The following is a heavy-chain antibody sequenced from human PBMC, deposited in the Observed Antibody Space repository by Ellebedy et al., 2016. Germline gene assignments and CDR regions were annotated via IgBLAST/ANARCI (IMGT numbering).Heavy chain of an antibody. V-gene: IGHV6-1*01. Sequence: SQTLSLTCAISGDSVSRNSAAWNWIRQSPSRGLEWLRRTYYRSKWYNDYAVSVKSRITINPDTSKNQFSLQLNSVTPEDTAVYYCAKGGVGATYFDYWGQGTLVTVSS. CDR2: TYYRSKWYN. D-gene: IGHD1-26*01. J-gene: IGHJ4*02. CDR3: AKGGVGATYFDY. CDR1: GDSVSRNSAA.